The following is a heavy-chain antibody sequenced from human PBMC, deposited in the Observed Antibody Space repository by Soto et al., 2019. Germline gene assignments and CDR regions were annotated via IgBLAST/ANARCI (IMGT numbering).Heavy chain of an antibody. J-gene: IGHJ6*02. CDR3: VRGRASTTFYALDV. V-gene: IGHV1-69*06. CDR1: GGTFSSYA. CDR2: IIPIFGTA. D-gene: IGHD2-2*01. Sequence: ASVKVSCKASGGTFSSYAISWVRQAPGQGLEWMGGIIPIFGTANYAQKFQGRVTITADKSTSTAYMELSSLRTEDTALYYCVRGRASTTFYALDVWGQGTTVTVS.